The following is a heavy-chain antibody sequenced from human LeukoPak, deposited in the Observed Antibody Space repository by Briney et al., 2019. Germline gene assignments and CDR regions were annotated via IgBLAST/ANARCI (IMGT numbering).Heavy chain of an antibody. CDR2: IYYSGST. Sequence: KPSETLSPTCTVSGGSISSNTYYWGWIRQPPGKGLEWIGSIYYSGSTYYNPSLKSPVTISVDTSKNQFSLKLSSVTAADTAVYYCARQEYSNSYFDYWVQGTLVTVSS. CDR3: ARQEYSNSYFDY. J-gene: IGHJ4*02. D-gene: IGHD2/OR15-2a*01. V-gene: IGHV4-39*01. CDR1: GGSISSNTYY.